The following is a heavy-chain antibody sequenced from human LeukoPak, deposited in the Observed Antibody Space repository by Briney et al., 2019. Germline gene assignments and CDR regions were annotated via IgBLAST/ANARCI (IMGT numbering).Heavy chain of an antibody. CDR3: ASTRTRYKRFLEWSIGPGAFDI. J-gene: IGHJ3*02. V-gene: IGHV5-51*01. D-gene: IGHD3-3*01. Sequence: GESLKISCKGSGYSFTSYWIGWVRQMPGKGLEWTRVIYPGDSETRYSPSFQGQVTISADKSISTAYLQWSSLKASDTAMYYCASTRTRYKRFLEWSIGPGAFDIWGQGTMVTVSS. CDR2: IYPGDSET. CDR1: GYSFTSYW.